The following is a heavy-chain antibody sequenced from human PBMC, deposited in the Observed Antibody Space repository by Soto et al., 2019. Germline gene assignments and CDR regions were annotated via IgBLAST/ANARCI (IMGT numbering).Heavy chain of an antibody. CDR2: IYSDGSAT. CDR3: ARGNYGGFDY. D-gene: IGHD4-17*01. J-gene: IGHJ4*02. Sequence: GGSLRLSCAASGCTFSYYWMHWVRQTPEKGLVWVARIYSDGSATTYADSVKGRFTISRDNSKNTLYLQMNSLRADDTAVYYCARGNYGGFDYWGQGTLVTVSS. CDR1: GCTFSYYW. V-gene: IGHV3-74*03.